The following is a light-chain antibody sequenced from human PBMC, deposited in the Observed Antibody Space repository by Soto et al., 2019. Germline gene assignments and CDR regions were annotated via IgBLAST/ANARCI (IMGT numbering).Light chain of an antibody. CDR2: DAS. V-gene: IGKV3-11*01. CDR1: QSVTNS. CDR3: QQRSNWLYT. Sequence: IVLTQSPATPSLSPGERATLSCRASQSVTNSLAWYQQKPGQAPRLLIYDASNRATGIPVRFSGSGSGTDFTLTISSLEPEDFAVYYCQQRSNWLYTFGQGTKLEIK. J-gene: IGKJ2*01.